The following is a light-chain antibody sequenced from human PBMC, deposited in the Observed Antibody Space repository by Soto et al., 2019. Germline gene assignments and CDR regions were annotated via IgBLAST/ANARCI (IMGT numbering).Light chain of an antibody. CDR2: DVS. CDR1: SNDIGGYNY. J-gene: IGLJ2*01. Sequence: QSALTQPASVSGSPGQSITFSCTGTSNDIGGYNYVSWYQQHPGKAPKLMIFDVSNRPSGVSYRFSGSKSGNTASLTIAGLQAEDEDDYYCSAYTSSRPLLVGGGTKLT. V-gene: IGLV2-14*01. CDR3: SAYTSSRPLL.